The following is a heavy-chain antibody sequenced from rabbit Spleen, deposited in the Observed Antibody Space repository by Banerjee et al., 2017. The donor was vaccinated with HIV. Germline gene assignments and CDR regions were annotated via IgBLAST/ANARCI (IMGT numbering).Heavy chain of an antibody. V-gene: IGHV1S40*01. J-gene: IGHJ4*01. CDR2: IAGGSSGFT. D-gene: IGHD1-1*01. CDR3: ARDLVAVIGWNFSL. CDR1: GFSFSSSDY. Sequence: QSLEESGGDLVKPGASLTLTCTASGFSFSSSDYMCWVRQAPGKGLEWISCIAGGSSGFTYSATWAKGRFTISKTSSTTVTLQMTSLTPADTATYFCARDLVAVIGWNFSLWGPGTLVTVS.